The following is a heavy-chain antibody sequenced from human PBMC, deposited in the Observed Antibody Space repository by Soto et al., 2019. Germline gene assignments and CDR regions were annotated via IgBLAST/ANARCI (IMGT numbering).Heavy chain of an antibody. J-gene: IGHJ6*02. Sequence: QVQLVQSGAEVKKPGSSVKVFCRASGGTFSNYTISWVRQAPGQGLEWMGGIIPVFGTTDYEQKFQGRVTITANGSTSTAYMELSSLTSADTAVDYCARSSPYIVVRKPTGNQDYYGMDVWGQGTTVTVSS. CDR3: ARSSPYIVVRKPTGNQDYYGMDV. D-gene: IGHD2-2*01. V-gene: IGHV1-69*01. CDR2: IIPVFGTT. CDR1: GGTFSNYT.